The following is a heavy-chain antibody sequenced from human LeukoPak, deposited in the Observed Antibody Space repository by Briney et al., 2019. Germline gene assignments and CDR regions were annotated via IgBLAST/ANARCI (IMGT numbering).Heavy chain of an antibody. CDR2: IYTSGST. CDR1: GGSISRGSYY. Sequence: SETLSLTCTDSGGSISRGSYYWSWIRQPAGKGLEWIGRIYTSGSTNYNPSLKSRVTISVDTSKNQFSLKLSSVTAADTAVYYCARSYWGTNAFDIWGQGTMVTVSA. V-gene: IGHV4-61*02. CDR3: ARSYWGTNAFDI. J-gene: IGHJ3*02. D-gene: IGHD1-26*01.